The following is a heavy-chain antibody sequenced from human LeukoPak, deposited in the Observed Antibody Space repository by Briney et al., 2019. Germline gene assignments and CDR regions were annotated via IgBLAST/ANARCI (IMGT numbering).Heavy chain of an antibody. CDR3: ARSLVVPAHYYYYYYMDV. D-gene: IGHD2-2*01. J-gene: IGHJ6*03. Sequence: PSETLSLTCTVSGGSLSSSSYYWGWIRQPPGKGLEWIGSILHSGSTYYNPSLNSRVTISVDTSKNQFSLKLRSVTAADTAVYYCARSLVVPAHYYYYYYMDVWGKGTTVTVSS. CDR1: GGSLSSSSYY. CDR2: ILHSGST. V-gene: IGHV4-39*01.